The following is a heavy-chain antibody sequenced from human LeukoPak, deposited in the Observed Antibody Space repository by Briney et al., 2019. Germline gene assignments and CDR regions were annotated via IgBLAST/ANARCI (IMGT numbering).Heavy chain of an antibody. D-gene: IGHD4-23*01. Sequence: PGGSLRLSCAASGFTFSSYATSWVRQAPGKGLEWVSAISGSGGSTYYADSVKGRFTISRDNSKNTLYLQMNSLRAEDTAVYYCAKGRAGDYGGKPRQGYWGQGTLVTVSS. V-gene: IGHV3-23*01. CDR3: AKGRAGDYGGKPRQGY. CDR2: ISGSGGST. CDR1: GFTFSSYA. J-gene: IGHJ4*02.